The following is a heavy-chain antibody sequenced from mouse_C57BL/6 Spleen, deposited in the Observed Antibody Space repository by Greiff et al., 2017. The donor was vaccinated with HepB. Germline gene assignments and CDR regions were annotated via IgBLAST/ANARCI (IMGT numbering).Heavy chain of an antibody. CDR1: GYTFTSYW. D-gene: IGHD1-1*01. CDR2: IYPGSGST. CDR3: ARTLLNPPAMDY. Sequence: QVQLQQPGAELVKPGASVKMSCKASGYTFTSYWITWVKQRPGQGLEWIGDIYPGSGSTNYNGKFKGKATLTADKSSSTAYMQLSSLTSEDSAVYFCARTLLNPPAMDYWGQGTSVTVSS. J-gene: IGHJ4*01. V-gene: IGHV1-55*01.